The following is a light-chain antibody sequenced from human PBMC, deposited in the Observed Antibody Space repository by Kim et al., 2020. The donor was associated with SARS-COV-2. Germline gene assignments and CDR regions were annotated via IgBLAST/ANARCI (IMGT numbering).Light chain of an antibody. V-gene: IGLV2-23*02. CDR2: EVT. Sequence: QSVLTQPASVSGSPGQSITISCTGTSSDIGAYNLVSWYQQHPGKAPKLIIYEVTNRPSGVSDRFSGSKSGNTASLTISGLQAEDEADYYCCPYAGSNTWVFGGGTQLTVL. CDR1: SSDIGAYNL. CDR3: CPYAGSNTWV. J-gene: IGLJ3*02.